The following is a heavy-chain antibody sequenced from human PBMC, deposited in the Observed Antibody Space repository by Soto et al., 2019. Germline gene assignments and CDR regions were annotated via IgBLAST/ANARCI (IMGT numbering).Heavy chain of an antibody. CDR2: IYYSGST. V-gene: IGHV4-59*01. CDR1: GGSISSYY. D-gene: IGHD3-3*01. Sequence: SETLSLTCTVSGGSISSYYWSWIRQPPGKGLEWIGYIYYSGSTNYNPSLKSRVTISVDTSKNQFSLKLSSVTAADTAVYYCARDGSYYDFWSGEPNDLYGKDVWGQGTTVTVSS. J-gene: IGHJ6*02. CDR3: ARDGSYYDFWSGEPNDLYGKDV.